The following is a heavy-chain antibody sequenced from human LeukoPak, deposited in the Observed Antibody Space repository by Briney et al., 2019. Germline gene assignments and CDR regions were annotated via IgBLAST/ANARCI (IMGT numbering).Heavy chain of an antibody. CDR2: INAYNGHT. CDR3: ARGEYNYFDY. J-gene: IGHJ4*02. V-gene: IGHV1-18*01. D-gene: IGHD2/OR15-2a*01. CDR1: GYTFTSHG. Sequence: ASVKVSCRASGYTFTSHGITWVRQAPGQGLEWVGWINAYNGHTNYVQNIQGRATMTTDTSTSTAYMELRSLRSDDTAVYYCARGEYNYFDYWGQGTLVTVSS.